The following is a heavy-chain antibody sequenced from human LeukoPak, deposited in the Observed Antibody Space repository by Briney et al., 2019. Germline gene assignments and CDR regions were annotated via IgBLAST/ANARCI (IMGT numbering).Heavy chain of an antibody. V-gene: IGHV1-8*01. CDR1: GYTFTSYY. CDR3: ARGIGGSSYYFDY. D-gene: IGHD1-26*01. Sequence: ASVKDSCKASGYTFTSYYINGLRQATGQGLDWMGWMNPNRGNTGYAQKFQGRVTITRNTSISTAYMELSSLRSEDTAVYYCARGIGGSSYYFDYWGQGTLVTVSS. J-gene: IGHJ4*02. CDR2: MNPNRGNT.